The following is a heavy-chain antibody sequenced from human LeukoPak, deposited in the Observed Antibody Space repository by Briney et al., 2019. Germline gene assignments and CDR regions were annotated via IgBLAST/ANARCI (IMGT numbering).Heavy chain of an antibody. D-gene: IGHD5-24*01. CDR1: GFTLSTYG. J-gene: IGHJ4*02. CDR3: ARSRDGYNHGLGY. CDR2: IWYDGSIG. Sequence: GGSLRLSCAASGFTLSTYGMPWVRQAPGKGLEWVAVIWYDGSIGYYADSVKGRLTISRDNSQNTLYLQLNSLRAEDTAVYYCARSRDGYNHGLGYWGQGTLVTVTS. V-gene: IGHV3-33*01.